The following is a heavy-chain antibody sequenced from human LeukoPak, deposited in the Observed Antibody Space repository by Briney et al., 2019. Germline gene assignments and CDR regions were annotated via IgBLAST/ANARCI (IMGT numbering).Heavy chain of an antibody. CDR2: IYYSGST. D-gene: IGHD1-26*01. CDR1: GGSISSYY. CDR3: ARVRWELLSGFDY. J-gene: IGHJ4*02. Sequence: SETLSLTCTVSGGSISSYYWSWIRQPPGKGLEWIGYIYYSGSTNYNPSLKSRVTISVDTSKNQFSLKLSSVTAADTAVYYCARVRWELLSGFDYWGQGTLVTVSS. V-gene: IGHV4-59*12.